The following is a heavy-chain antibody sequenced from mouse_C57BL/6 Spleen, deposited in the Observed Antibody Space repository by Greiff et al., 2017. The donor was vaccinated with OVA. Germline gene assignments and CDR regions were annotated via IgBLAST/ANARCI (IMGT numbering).Heavy chain of an antibody. Sequence: QVQLQQSGAELVKPGASVKLSCKASGYTFTSYWMHWVKQRPGQGLEWIGMIHPNSGSTNYNEKFKSKATLTVDKSSSTAYMQLSSLTSEDSAVYYCARSYYDTGYFDYWGQGTTLTVSS. V-gene: IGHV1-64*01. CDR2: IHPNSGST. CDR3: ARSYYDTGYFDY. CDR1: GYTFTSYW. J-gene: IGHJ2*01. D-gene: IGHD2-4*01.